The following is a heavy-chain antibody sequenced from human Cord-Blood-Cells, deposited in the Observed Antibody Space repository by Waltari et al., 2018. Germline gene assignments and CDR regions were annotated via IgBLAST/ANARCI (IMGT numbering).Heavy chain of an antibody. CDR1: GGSISSYY. D-gene: IGHD6-13*01. CDR3: ARDSDSIAAAGAFDY. Sequence: QVQLQESGPGLVKPSETLSLTCTVSGGSISSYYWRWLRQHPGKGPEWIGYISYRGSTNYNPSLKSRVTISVDTSKNQFSLKLSSVTAADTAVYYCARDSDSIAAAGAFDYWGQGTLVTVSS. V-gene: IGHV4-59*01. J-gene: IGHJ4*02. CDR2: ISYRGST.